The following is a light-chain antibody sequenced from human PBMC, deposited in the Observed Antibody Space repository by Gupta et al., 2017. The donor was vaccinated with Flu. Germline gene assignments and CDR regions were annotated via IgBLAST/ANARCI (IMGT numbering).Light chain of an antibody. J-gene: IGLJ3*02. CDR3: AAWDDSRNGQV. CDR2: YDD. Sequence: SVLTQPPSVSEAPRRRVTISCSGTSSNIGTNAVNWYQPLPGKAPKLLIYYDDRRPSGVSDRFSGSKSGTSASLAISGLQAEDEADYYCAAWDDSRNGQVFGGGTKLTVL. CDR1: SSNIGTNA. V-gene: IGLV1-36*01.